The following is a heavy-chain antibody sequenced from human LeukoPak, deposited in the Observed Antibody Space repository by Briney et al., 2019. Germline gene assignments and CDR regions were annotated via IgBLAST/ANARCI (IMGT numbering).Heavy chain of an antibody. CDR2: IRGNGVTT. D-gene: IGHD3-16*01. J-gene: IGHJ1*01. CDR3: AKDDAWGRYQD. Sequence: GGSLRLSCAASGFTFSSYGMNWVRQAPGKGLEWVSGIRGNGVTTYYADSVKGRFTISRDNSKNTLYLQMSSLGAEDTAVYFCAKDDAWGRYQDWGQGTLVTVSS. V-gene: IGHV3-23*01. CDR1: GFTFSSYG.